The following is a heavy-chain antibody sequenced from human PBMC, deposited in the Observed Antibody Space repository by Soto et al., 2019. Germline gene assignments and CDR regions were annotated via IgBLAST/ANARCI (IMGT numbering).Heavy chain of an antibody. CDR1: GFTFSSYA. CDR2: ISGSGGST. Sequence: GGSLRLSCAASGFTFSSYAMSWVRQAPGKGLEWVSAISGSGGSTYYADSVKGRFTISRDNSKNTLYLQMNSLRAEDTAVYYCAKALLRALGGVIVHYFDYWGQGTLVTVSS. CDR3: AKALLRALGGVIVHYFDY. J-gene: IGHJ4*02. V-gene: IGHV3-23*01. D-gene: IGHD3-16*02.